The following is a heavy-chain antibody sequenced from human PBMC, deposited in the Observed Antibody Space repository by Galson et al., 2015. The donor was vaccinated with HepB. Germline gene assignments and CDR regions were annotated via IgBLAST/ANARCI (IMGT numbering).Heavy chain of an antibody. V-gene: IGHV3-30*18. CDR1: GFTFSRYG. D-gene: IGHD3-22*01. J-gene: IGHJ6*02. CDR3: AKDASTYYYDDSGAYSGLSNMDV. CDR2: ISYDGSIK. Sequence: SLRLSCAVSGFTFSRYGMYWVRQAPGKGLEWVAVISYDGSIKYYGESVKGRFTVSRDNFKNILFLQMNSLRAEDTAMYYCAKDASTYYYDDSGAYSGLSNMDVWGQGTTVAVSS.